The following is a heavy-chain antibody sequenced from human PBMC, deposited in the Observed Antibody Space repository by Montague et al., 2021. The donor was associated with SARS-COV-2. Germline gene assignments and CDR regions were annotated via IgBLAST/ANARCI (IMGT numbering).Heavy chain of an antibody. CDR1: GDSVWSVTVG. V-gene: IGHV6-1*01. CDR2: SNYRLERTS. D-gene: IGHD4-17*01. Sequence: CAISGDSVWSVTVGRSWNGQTSEGQLDQLGGSNYRLERTSDYATSVEGRISIDPGTSKNQFFLHLRSVTPEDTVVYYCVRDTGSAQAGFDALGQGTLVTVSS. CDR3: VRDTGSAQAGFDA. J-gene: IGHJ4*02.